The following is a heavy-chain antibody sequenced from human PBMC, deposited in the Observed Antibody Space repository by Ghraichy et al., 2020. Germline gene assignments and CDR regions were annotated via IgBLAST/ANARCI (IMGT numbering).Heavy chain of an antibody. J-gene: IGHJ5*02. V-gene: IGHV3-33*01. Sequence: GESLNISCAASGFTFSSYGMHWVRQAPGKGLEWVAVIWYDGSNKYYADSVKGRFTISRDNSKNTLYLQMNSLRAEDTAVYYCARDLESSSSTGGWFDPWGQGTLVTVSS. D-gene: IGHD6-6*01. CDR3: ARDLESSSSTGGWFDP. CDR2: IWYDGSNK. CDR1: GFTFSSYG.